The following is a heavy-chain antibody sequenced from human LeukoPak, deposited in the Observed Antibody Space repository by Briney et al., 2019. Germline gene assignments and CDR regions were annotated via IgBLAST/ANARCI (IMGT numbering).Heavy chain of an antibody. Sequence: GGSLRLSCAVSGFTFSSYGMHWVRQAPGKGLEWVAVIWYDGSNKYYADSVKGRFTISRDNSKNTLYLQMSSLRPEDTAVYYCANGGYTSSWYVVDYWGQGTLVTVSS. CDR1: GFTFSSYG. V-gene: IGHV3-30*02. CDR3: ANGGYTSSWYVVDY. D-gene: IGHD6-13*01. CDR2: IWYDGSNK. J-gene: IGHJ4*02.